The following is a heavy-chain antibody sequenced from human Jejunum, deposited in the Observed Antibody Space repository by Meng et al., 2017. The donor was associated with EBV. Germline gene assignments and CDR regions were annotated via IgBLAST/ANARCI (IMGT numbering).Heavy chain of an antibody. J-gene: IGHJ4*02. CDR3: ARDYSDSSRQGY. CDR2: INPNSGGT. V-gene: IGHV1-2*06. D-gene: IGHD3-22*01. CDR1: GYTFTGYF. Sequence: QVQRGQSGAEGKQPGALVRVSCKASGYTFTGYFIHWVRQAPGQGLEWMGRINPNSGGTSYTQKFQGRVTMTRDTSITTAYMELSRLGSDDTAVYYCARDYSDSSRQGYWGQGTLVTVSS.